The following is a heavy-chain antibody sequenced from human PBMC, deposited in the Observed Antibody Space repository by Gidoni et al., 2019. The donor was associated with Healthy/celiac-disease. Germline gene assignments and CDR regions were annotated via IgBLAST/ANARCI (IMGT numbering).Heavy chain of an antibody. V-gene: IGHV3-23*01. Sequence: EVQLLESGGGLVQPGGSLRLSCAASGFTFSSYAMSWVRQAPGKGLEWVSAISGSGGRTYYADSGKGRFTISRDNSKNTLYLQMNSLRAEDTAVYYCAKDEGPVTTSDYYYYYMDVWGKGTTVTVSS. CDR1: GFTFSSYA. CDR2: ISGSGGRT. CDR3: AKDEGPVTTSDYYYYYMDV. J-gene: IGHJ6*03. D-gene: IGHD4-17*01.